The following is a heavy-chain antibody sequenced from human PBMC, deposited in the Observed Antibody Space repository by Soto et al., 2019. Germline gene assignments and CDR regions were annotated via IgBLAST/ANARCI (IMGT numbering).Heavy chain of an antibody. J-gene: IGHJ6*02. CDR3: ARDASGSSYYYYGMDV. D-gene: IGHD6-13*01. CDR1: GFTFSSYG. Sequence: PGGSLRLSCAASGFTFSSYGMHWVRQAPGKGLEWVAVTSYDGSNKYYADSVKGRFTISRDNSKNTLYLQMNSLRAEDTAVYYCARDASGSSYYYYGMDVWGQGTTVTVSS. V-gene: IGHV3-30*03. CDR2: TSYDGSNK.